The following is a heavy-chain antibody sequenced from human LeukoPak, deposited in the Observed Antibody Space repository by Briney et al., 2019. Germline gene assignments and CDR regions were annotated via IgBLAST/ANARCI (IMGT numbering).Heavy chain of an antibody. J-gene: IGHJ6*03. V-gene: IGHV3-23*01. CDR2: IGGGDQSS. CDR1: GFNFKNYA. CDR3: ARENYAAYDFWSGYNYYYYMDV. D-gene: IGHD3-3*01. Sequence: GGSLRLSCATSGFNFKNYAMNWVRQAPGKGLEWVSTIGGGDQSSFYADSVKGRFTISRDNSKNTLYLQMNSLRAEDTAVYYCARENYAAYDFWSGYNYYYYMDVWGKGTTVTVSS.